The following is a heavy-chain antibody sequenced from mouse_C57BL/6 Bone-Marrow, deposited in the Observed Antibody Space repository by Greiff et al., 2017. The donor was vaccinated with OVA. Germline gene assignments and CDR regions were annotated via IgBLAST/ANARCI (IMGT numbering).Heavy chain of an antibody. V-gene: IGHV1-74*01. Sequence: QVQLQQPGAELVKPGASVKVSCKASGYTFTIYWMHWVKQRPGQGLEWIGRIHPSDSDTNYNQKFKGKATLTVDKSSSTAYMQLSSLTSEDSAVYYCAIWGAAQARFAYWGQGTLVTVSA. CDR1: GYTFTIYW. D-gene: IGHD3-2*02. J-gene: IGHJ3*01. CDR3: AIWGAAQARFAY. CDR2: IHPSDSDT.